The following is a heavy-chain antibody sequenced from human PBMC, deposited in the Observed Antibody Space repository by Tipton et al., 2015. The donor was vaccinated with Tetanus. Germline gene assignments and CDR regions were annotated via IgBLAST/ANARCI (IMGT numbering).Heavy chain of an antibody. CDR3: ARDLVAVAGTGIYYWSGMDV. CDR2: INHRGSI. Sequence: TLSLTCAVYGGSFSGYYWSWIRQPPGKGLEWIGEINHRGSINYNPSLKSRVTISVDTSKNHFSLKLSSVTAADTAIYYCARDLVAVAGTGIYYWSGMDVWGQGTTVTVSS. CDR1: GGSFSGYY. J-gene: IGHJ6*02. D-gene: IGHD6-19*01. V-gene: IGHV4-34*01.